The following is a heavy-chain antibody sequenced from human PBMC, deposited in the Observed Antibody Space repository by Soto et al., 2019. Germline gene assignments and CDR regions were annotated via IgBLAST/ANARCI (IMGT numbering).Heavy chain of an antibody. Sequence: GGSLRLSCVASVFTFSDYGIPWVRQAPDKGLEWVAVVWFDGSIQYYGDSVKGRFTISRDNSNNTVDLQMNNLRAEDTAVYYCARVDFGGNSYYFDYWGQGTTVTVSS. CDR3: ARVDFGGNSYYFDY. CDR1: VFTFSDYG. CDR2: VWFDGSIQ. V-gene: IGHV3-33*01. D-gene: IGHD1-7*01. J-gene: IGHJ4*02.